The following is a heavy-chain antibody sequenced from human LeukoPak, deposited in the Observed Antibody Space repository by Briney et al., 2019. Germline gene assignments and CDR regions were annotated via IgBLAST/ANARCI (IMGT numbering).Heavy chain of an antibody. Sequence: ASVKVSCKASGYTFTTYGISWVRQAPGQGLEWMGWTSAYNDKTKYAQKLEGRVTMTTDTSTSTAYMEMRSLRAEDTAVYYCAKQEPWAQDYFDYWGQGTLVTVSS. V-gene: IGHV1-18*01. J-gene: IGHJ4*02. CDR3: AKQEPWAQDYFDY. CDR2: TSAYNDKT. D-gene: IGHD1-26*01. CDR1: GYTFTTYG.